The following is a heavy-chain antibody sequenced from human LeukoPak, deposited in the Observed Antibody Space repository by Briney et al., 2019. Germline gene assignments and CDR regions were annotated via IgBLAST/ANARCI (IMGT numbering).Heavy chain of an antibody. CDR2: MNPNSGNT. J-gene: IGHJ6*02. D-gene: IGHD3-22*01. V-gene: IGHV1-8*01. Sequence: ASVKVSCKASGYTFTSYDINWVRQATGQGLEWMGWMNPNSGNTGYAQKFQGRVTMTRNTSISTAYMELSSLRSEDTAVYYCARGSDSSGYLKYYGMDVWGQGTTVTVSS. CDR1: GYTFTSYD. CDR3: ARGSDSSGYLKYYGMDV.